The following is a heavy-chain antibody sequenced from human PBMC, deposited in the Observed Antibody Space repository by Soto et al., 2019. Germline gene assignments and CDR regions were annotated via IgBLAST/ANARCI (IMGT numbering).Heavy chain of an antibody. CDR3: ASGLAAAGTWCFDL. V-gene: IGHV1-2*02. J-gene: IGHJ2*01. CDR2: INPNSGGT. CDR1: GYTFTGYY. Sequence: VASVKVSCKASGYTFTGYYMHWVRQAPGQGLEWMGWINPNSGGTNYAQKFQGRVTMTRDTSISTAYMELSRLRSDDTAVYYCASGLAAAGTWCFDLWGRGTLVTVSS. D-gene: IGHD6-13*01.